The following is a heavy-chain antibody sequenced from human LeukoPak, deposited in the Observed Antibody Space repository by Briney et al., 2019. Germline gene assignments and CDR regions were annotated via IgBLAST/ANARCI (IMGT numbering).Heavy chain of an antibody. CDR1: GFTLSSYS. D-gene: IGHD2-15*01. V-gene: IGHV3-21*01. Sequence: GGSLRLSCAASGFTLSSYSMNWVRQAPGKGLEWVSSISSSSSYIYYADSVKGRFTISRDNAKNSLYLQMNSLRAEDTAVYYCARYCSGGSCYAYSGSYYVIWGQGTMVTVSS. CDR2: ISSSSSYI. J-gene: IGHJ3*02. CDR3: ARYCSGGSCYAYSGSYYVI.